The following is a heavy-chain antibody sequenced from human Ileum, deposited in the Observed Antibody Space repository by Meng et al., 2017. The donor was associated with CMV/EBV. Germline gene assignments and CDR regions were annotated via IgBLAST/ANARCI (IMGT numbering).Heavy chain of an antibody. V-gene: IGHV4-4*02. CDR1: AGSISRGNW. D-gene: IGHD3-22*01. CDR3: TTGSAYSPPGQFHQ. CDR2: VYRGGNA. J-gene: IGHJ4*02. Sequence: VYAGSISRGNWWTWVRQTPGKGLEWIGEVYRGGNAMYNPSLQSRLTISVDDSTNQVSLRLRSVTAADTAMYYCTTGSAYSPPGQFHQWGQGTLVTVSS.